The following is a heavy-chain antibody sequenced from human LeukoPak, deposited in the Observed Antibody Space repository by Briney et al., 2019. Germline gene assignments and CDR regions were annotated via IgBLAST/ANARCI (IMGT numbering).Heavy chain of an antibody. J-gene: IGHJ4*02. CDR1: GFTFSDLG. D-gene: IGHD1-26*01. Sequence: GGSLRLSCAASGFTFSDLGMHWVRQAPGKGLEWVAVVSYDGSNKFYADSVKGRFTIARDNAKNSLYLQMNSLRAEDTAVYYCARISYGAVDYWGQGTLVTVSS. CDR2: VSYDGSNK. CDR3: ARISYGAVDY. V-gene: IGHV3-30*03.